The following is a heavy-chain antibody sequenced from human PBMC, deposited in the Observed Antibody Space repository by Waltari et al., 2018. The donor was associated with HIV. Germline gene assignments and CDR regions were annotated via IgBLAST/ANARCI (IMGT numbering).Heavy chain of an antibody. D-gene: IGHD2-15*01. CDR3: ARDQEGISWGYYYYYGMEV. V-gene: IGHV3-48*01. CDR2: ISGSSSNM. Sequence: GLEWVSYISGSSSNMYYADSVKGRFTISRDNAKNSLYLQMKSLRAEDTAVYYCARDQEGISWGYYYYYGMEVWGQGTTVTVSS. J-gene: IGHJ6*02.